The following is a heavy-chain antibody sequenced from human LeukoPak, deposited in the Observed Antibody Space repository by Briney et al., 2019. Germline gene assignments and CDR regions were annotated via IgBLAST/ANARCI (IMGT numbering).Heavy chain of an antibody. D-gene: IGHD4-17*01. CDR2: IFHSGST. Sequence: PSETLSLTCTISGGSISSSSYYWGWIRQPPGKGLEWIGSIFHSGSTYYNPSLKSRVTISVDTSKNQFSLNLSSVTAADTAVYYCARPATVTTSFWYFDLWGRGTLVTVSS. V-gene: IGHV4-39*01. CDR3: ARPATVTTSFWYFDL. CDR1: GGSISSSSYY. J-gene: IGHJ2*01.